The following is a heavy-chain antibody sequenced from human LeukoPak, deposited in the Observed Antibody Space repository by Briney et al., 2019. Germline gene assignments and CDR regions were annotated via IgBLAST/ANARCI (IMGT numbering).Heavy chain of an antibody. J-gene: IGHJ3*02. Sequence: PSETLSLTCTVSGGSISSGDYYWSWIRQPPGKGLEWIGYIFYSGSTYYNPSLKSRITISVDTSKNQFSPKLSSVTAADTAVYYCARDSASLMVRGVISAFDIWGQGTMVTVSS. D-gene: IGHD3-10*01. CDR3: ARDSASLMVRGVISAFDI. V-gene: IGHV4-30-4*01. CDR2: IFYSGST. CDR1: GGSISSGDYY.